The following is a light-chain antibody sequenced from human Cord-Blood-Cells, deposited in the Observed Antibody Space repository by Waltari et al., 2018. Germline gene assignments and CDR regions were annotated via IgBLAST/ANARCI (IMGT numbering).Light chain of an antibody. J-gene: IGKJ3*01. CDR2: GAS. CDR3: QQYNNWST. V-gene: IGKV3-15*01. CDR1: QSVSSN. Sequence: EIVMTQSPATLSVSPGERATLSCRASQSVSSNLAWYQQKPGQAPRLLIYGASTRATGIPARFSGSGSGTVFTLTISSLQSEDFAVYYCQQYNNWSTFGPGTKVDIK.